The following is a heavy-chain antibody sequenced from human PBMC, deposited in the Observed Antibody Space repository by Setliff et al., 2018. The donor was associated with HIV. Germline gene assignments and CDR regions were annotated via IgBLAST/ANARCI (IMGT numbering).Heavy chain of an antibody. CDR2: ITHSGST. CDR1: DDSFSSHF. D-gene: IGHD3-3*01. J-gene: IGHJ4*02. Sequence: SETLSLTCSVSDDSFSSHFWSWIRQPPGKGLEWIGEITHSGSTNYNPSLKSRVTISVEMSKKQFSLKLSSVTAADTAMYYCARGLGGYYSYFDYWGQGTLVTVSS. CDR3: ARGLGGYYSYFDY. V-gene: IGHV4-34*01.